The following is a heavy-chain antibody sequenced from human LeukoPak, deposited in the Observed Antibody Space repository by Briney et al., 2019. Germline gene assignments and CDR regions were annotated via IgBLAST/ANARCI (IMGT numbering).Heavy chain of an antibody. CDR3: ARHKDYYYSYMDV. CDR2: IYYSGNT. V-gene: IGHV4-39*01. CDR1: GDSISTSSYY. Sequence: SETLSLTCTVSGDSISTSSYYWGWIRQPPGKGLEWIGTIYYSGNTYYNPSLTSRVTISVDTSKNQFSLKLSSVTAADTAVYYCARHKDYYYSYMDVWGKGTTVTISS. J-gene: IGHJ6*03.